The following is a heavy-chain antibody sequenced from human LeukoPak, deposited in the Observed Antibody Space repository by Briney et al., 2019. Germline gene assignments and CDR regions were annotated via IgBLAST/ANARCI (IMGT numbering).Heavy chain of an antibody. J-gene: IGHJ4*02. CDR3: ARQGGGYCSSTSCQGNTVFGY. CDR2: IYPGDSDT. D-gene: IGHD2-2*01. V-gene: IGHV5-51*01. CDR1: EVNFTTYW. Sequence: GESLKISCECSEVNFTTYWIAWVRQMPGKGLEWMRIIYPGDSDTRYSPSFQGQVTISADKSINTAYLQWSSLKAPDTAMYYCARQGGGYCSSTSCQGNTVFGYWGQGILVTVSS.